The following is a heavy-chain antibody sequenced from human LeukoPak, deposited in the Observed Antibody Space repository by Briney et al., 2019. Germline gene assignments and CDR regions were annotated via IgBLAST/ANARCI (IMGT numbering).Heavy chain of an antibody. CDR2: IYHSGST. Sequence: SETLSLTCTVSGYSISSGYYWGWIRQPPGKGLEWIGSIYHSGSTYYNPSLKSRVTISVDTSKNQFSLKLSSVTAADTAVYYCARVSGYYDILTGYYYYYYYYMDVWGKGTTVTVSS. D-gene: IGHD3-9*01. J-gene: IGHJ6*03. V-gene: IGHV4-38-2*02. CDR1: GYSISSGYY. CDR3: ARVSGYYDILTGYYYYYYYYMDV.